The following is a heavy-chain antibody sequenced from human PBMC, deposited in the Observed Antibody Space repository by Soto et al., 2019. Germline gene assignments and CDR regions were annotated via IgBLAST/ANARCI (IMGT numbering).Heavy chain of an antibody. D-gene: IGHD5-18*01. V-gene: IGHV1-46*01. CDR1: GYTFTSYY. Sequence: GASVKVSCKASGYTFTSYYMHWVRQAPGQGLEWMGIINPSGGSTSYAQKFQGRVTMTRDTSTSTVYMELSSLRSEDTAVYYCARSYTAMSLYYYYGRAVWGQGNTVTVSS. CDR3: ARSYTAMSLYYYYGRAV. CDR2: INPSGGST. J-gene: IGHJ6*02.